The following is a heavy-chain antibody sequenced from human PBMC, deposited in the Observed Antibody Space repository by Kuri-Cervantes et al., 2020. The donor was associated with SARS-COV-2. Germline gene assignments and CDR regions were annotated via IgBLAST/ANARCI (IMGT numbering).Heavy chain of an antibody. CDR3: ARKSGGGSGWGFDP. CDR2: IYYSGST. V-gene: IGHV4-39*01. Sequence: GSLRLSCPVSGGSISSSSYYWGWIRQPPGKGLEWIGSIYYSGSTYYNPSLKSRVTISVDTSKNQFSLKLSSVTAADTAVYYCARKSGGGSGWGFDPWGQGTLVTVSS. J-gene: IGHJ5*02. D-gene: IGHD3-3*01. CDR1: GGSISSSSYY.